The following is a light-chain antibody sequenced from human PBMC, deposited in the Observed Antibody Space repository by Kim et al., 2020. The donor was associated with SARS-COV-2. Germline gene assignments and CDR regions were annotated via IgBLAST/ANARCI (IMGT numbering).Light chain of an antibody. CDR2: GKN. V-gene: IGLV3-19*01. Sequence: SSELTQDPAVSVALGQTVRITCQGDSLRSYYATWYQQKPGQAPILFIYGKNNRPSGIPDRFSGSSSGNTASLTITGTQAGDEADYYCNSRDSNNNVLFGGGTRLTVL. CDR1: SLRSYY. CDR3: NSRDSNNNVL. J-gene: IGLJ2*01.